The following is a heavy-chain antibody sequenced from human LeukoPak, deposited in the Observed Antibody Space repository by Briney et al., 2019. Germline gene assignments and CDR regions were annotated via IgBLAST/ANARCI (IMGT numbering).Heavy chain of an antibody. CDR1: GGSFSGYY. D-gene: IGHD3-10*01. Sequence: SETLSLTCAVYGGSFSGYYWSWIRQPPGKGLEWIGEINHSGSTNYNPSLKSRVTISVDTSKNQISLKLKSVTAADTAVYYCARDSGTSGEVKFDPGGQGALVTVSS. J-gene: IGHJ5*02. CDR2: INHSGST. V-gene: IGHV4-34*01. CDR3: ARDSGTSGEVKFDP.